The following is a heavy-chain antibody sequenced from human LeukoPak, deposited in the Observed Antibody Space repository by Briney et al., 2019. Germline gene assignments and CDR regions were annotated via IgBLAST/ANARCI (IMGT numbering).Heavy chain of an antibody. CDR3: ASTGYSSSEFDY. Sequence: SGGSLRLSCAASGLTVSNTYMSWVRQAPGKGLEWVSIIYSGGGTRYADSVKGRFTISRDNSKNTLYLQMNSLRAEDTAVYYCASTGYSSSEFDYWGQGTLVTVSS. V-gene: IGHV3-53*05. CDR2: IYSGGGT. CDR1: GLTVSNTY. D-gene: IGHD6-13*01. J-gene: IGHJ4*02.